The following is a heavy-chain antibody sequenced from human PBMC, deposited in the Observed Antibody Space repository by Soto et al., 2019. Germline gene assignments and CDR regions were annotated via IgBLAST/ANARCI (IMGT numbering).Heavy chain of an antibody. D-gene: IGHD3-16*02. CDR2: VNYSGST. J-gene: IGHJ3*02. CDR1: GVSFSGNY. CDR3: ATLGVWGNYRRDVVDI. V-gene: IGHV4-34*01. Sequence: SETLSLTCAVDGVSFSGNYWSWIRQPPGRGLEWIGQVNYSGSTRYNPSLKSRVTMSVDTSKKQFSLTLTSMTAADTAVYFCATLGVWGNYRRDVVDIWGQGTVVTVSS.